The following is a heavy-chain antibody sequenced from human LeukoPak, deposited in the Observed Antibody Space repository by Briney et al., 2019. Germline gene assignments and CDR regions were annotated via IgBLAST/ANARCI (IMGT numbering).Heavy chain of an antibody. V-gene: IGHV3-23*01. Sequence: GGSLRLSCAASGFTFSSYAMSWVRQAPGKGLDWVSAISGSGGSTYYADSVKGRFTISRDNSKNTLYLQMNSLRAEDTAVYYCARPYYYDSSGYPSDYWGQGTLVTVSS. CDR3: ARPYYYDSSGYPSDY. D-gene: IGHD3-22*01. CDR2: ISGSGGST. J-gene: IGHJ4*02. CDR1: GFTFSSYA.